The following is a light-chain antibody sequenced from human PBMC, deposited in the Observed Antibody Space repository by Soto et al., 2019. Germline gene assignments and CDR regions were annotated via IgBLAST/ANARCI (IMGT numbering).Light chain of an antibody. CDR3: CSYACSHTFV. J-gene: IGLJ1*01. CDR2: ESS. CDR1: SSDGWSYNL. Sequence: QSVLTQPAAVSGSPGQSITISCTGTSSDGWSYNLVSWYQHHPGKAPKLMIYESSKRPSGVSNRFSGSQSGYPPSLTISGLPAEDEADYFCCSYACSHTFVFRPGTKVTVL. V-gene: IGLV2-23*01.